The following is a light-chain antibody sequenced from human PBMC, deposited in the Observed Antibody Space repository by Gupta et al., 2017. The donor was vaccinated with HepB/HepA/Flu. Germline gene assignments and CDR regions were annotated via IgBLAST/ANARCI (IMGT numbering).Light chain of an antibody. CDR1: QSISSW. CDR3: QQYNTYSYT. V-gene: IGKV1-5*03. Sequence: QMTQSPSTLSASVGDRVTITCRASQSISSWLAWYQQKPGKAPKLLIYKASSLESGVPSRFSGSGSGTEFTLTISSLQPDDLASYYCQQYNTYSYTFGQGTKLEIK. CDR2: KAS. J-gene: IGKJ2*01.